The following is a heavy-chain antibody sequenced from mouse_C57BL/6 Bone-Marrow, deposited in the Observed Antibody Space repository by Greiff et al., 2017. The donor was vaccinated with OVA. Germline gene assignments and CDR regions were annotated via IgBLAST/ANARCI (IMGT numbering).Heavy chain of an antibody. V-gene: IGHV1-19*01. J-gene: IGHJ1*03. D-gene: IGHD2-3*01. CDR3: ARWLLRYFDV. CDR2: INPYNCGT. CDR1: GYTFTDYY. Sequence: EVQLQESGPVLVKPGASVKMSCKASGYTFTDYYMNWVKQSHGKSLEWIGVINPYNCGTSYNQKFKGKATLTVDKSSSTAYMELNSLTSEDSAVYYCARWLLRYFDVWGTGTTVTVSS.